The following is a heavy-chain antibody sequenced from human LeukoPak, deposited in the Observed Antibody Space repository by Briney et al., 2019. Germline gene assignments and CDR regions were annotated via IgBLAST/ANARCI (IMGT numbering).Heavy chain of an antibody. J-gene: IGHJ4*02. V-gene: IGHV4-59*01. CDR3: ARAGQFISARPITFDY. D-gene: IGHD6-6*01. CDR2: IYYGGST. Sequence: SETLSLTCTVSGGSISNYYWCWIRQPPGKGLEWIGYIYYGGSTNSNPSLKSRVTISLDTSKNQFSLKLSSVTAADTAVYYCARAGQFISARPITFDYWGQGSLVTVSS. CDR1: GGSISNYY.